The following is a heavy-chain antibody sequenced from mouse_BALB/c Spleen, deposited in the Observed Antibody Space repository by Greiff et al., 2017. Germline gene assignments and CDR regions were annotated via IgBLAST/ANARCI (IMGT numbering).Heavy chain of an antibody. CDR1: GFTFSSYA. J-gene: IGHJ4*01. CDR3: ARGYDGYAKDY. Sequence: EVKLVESGGGLVKPGGSLKLSCAASGFTFSSYAMSWVRQTPEKRLEWVASISSGGSTYYPDSVKGRFTISRDNARNILYLQMSSLRSEDTAMYYCARGYDGYAKDYWGQGTSVTVSS. CDR2: ISSGGST. V-gene: IGHV5-6-5*01. D-gene: IGHD2-12*01.